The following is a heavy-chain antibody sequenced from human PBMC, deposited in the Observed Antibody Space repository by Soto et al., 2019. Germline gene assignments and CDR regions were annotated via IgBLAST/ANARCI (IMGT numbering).Heavy chain of an antibody. CDR3: AKVRXYDFWSGYHAPYYGMDV. J-gene: IGHJ6*02. CDR1: GFTFSSYA. CDR2: ISGSGGST. V-gene: IGHV3-23*01. Sequence: GGSLRLSCAASGFTFSSYAMSWVRQAPGKGLEWVSAISGSGGSTYYADSVKGRFTISRDNSKNTLYLQMNSLRAEDTAVYYCAKVRXYDFWSGYHAPYYGMDVWGQGTTVTVSS. D-gene: IGHD3-3*01.